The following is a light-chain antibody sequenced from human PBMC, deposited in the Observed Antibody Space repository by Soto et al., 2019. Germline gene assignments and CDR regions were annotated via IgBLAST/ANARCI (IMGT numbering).Light chain of an antibody. CDR3: QQYETYWT. V-gene: IGKV1-5*01. J-gene: IGKJ1*01. CDR2: DAP. Sequence: DIQMTQSPSTLSASVGDRVTITCRASQSISSWLAWYQQKPGKAPNLLIYDAPNLDSGVPSRFSGSGSGTEFTLTISSLQPDDFATYYCQQYETYWTFGQGTKV. CDR1: QSISSW.